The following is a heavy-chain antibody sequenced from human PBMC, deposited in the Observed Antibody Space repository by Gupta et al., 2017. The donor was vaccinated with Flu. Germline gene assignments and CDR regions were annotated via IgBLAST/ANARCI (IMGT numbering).Heavy chain of an antibody. J-gene: IGHJ6*02. Sequence: QVQLVESGGGVVPPGRSLRLSCAASGFPFSSYGMHWVRQAPGKGLEWVAVMLFAGNQEYYADSVKGRFTISRDNSNNTLYLQRNSLRVDDTAVYYCARGHSVGYVYGMDVWGQGTTVAVSS. CDR3: ARGHSVGYVYGMDV. CDR2: MLFAGNQE. CDR1: GFPFSSYG. D-gene: IGHD3-16*01. V-gene: IGHV3-30*03.